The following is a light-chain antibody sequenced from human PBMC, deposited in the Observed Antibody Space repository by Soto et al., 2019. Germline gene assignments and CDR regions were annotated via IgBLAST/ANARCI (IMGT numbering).Light chain of an antibody. CDR1: QSVSSY. V-gene: IGKV3-11*01. CDR2: DIF. Sequence: EIVLTQSPATLSLSPGERATLSCRASQSVSSYLAWYQQKPGQAPRLVIYDIFTRATGIPARFSGSGSGTDFTLTISSLEPEDFAVYYCHQRSNWPPDTFGQGTRLEIK. J-gene: IGKJ5*01. CDR3: HQRSNWPPDT.